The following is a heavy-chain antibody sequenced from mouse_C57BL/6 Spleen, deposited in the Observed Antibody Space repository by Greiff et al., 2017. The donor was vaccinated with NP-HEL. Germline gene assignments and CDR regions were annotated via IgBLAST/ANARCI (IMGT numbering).Heavy chain of an antibody. CDR2: INPNNGGT. CDR1: GYTFTDYY. CDR3: AITTVVAFDY. Sequence: VQLQQSGPELVKPGASVKISCKASGYTFTDYYMNWVKQSHGKSLEWIGDINPNNGGTSYNQKFKGKATLTVDKSSSTAYMELRSLTSEDSAVYYCAITTVVAFDYWGQGTTLTVSS. J-gene: IGHJ2*01. D-gene: IGHD1-1*01. V-gene: IGHV1-26*01.